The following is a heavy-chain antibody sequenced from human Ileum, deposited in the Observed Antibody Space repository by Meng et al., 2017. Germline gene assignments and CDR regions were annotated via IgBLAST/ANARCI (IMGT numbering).Heavy chain of an antibody. D-gene: IGHD2/OR15-2a*01. CDR1: EFTFNNFA. CDR2: LSASGRTP. J-gene: IGHJ4*02. Sequence: EVTLLESGGGRVQPGGSLTLSCVRSEFTFNNFATTWVRQTPGKGLEWVASLSASGRTPEYADSVKGRFTVSRDNSKNALFLHMTNLRVADTALYSCAKGISVIPTAFDHWGQGTLVTVSS. CDR3: AKGISVIPTAFDH. V-gene: IGHV3-23*01.